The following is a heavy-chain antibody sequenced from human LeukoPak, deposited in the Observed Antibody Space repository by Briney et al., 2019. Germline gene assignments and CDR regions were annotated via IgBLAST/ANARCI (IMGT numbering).Heavy chain of an antibody. CDR1: GFTFDGYS. J-gene: IGHJ4*02. CDR3: ARWLDGYTPLDY. V-gene: IGHV3-21*01. Sequence: PGGSLRLSCAASGFTFDGYSMNWVRQAPGKGLEWVASISMSSRYIHYAGSVRGRFTISRDNGRNSVYLQMTGLRIEDTATYFCARWLDGYTPLDYWGQGVLVTV. CDR2: ISMSSRYI. D-gene: IGHD5-24*01.